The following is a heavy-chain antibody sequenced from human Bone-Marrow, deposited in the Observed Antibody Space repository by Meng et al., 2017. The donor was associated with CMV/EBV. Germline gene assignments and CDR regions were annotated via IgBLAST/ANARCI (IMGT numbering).Heavy chain of an antibody. CDR3: ARVRNDYGVKFDY. D-gene: IGHD4-17*01. V-gene: IGHV3-30-3*01. Sequence: CAASGFNFSSYAMHWVRQAPGEGLEWVAVISYDGSNKYYADSVKGRFTISRDNSKNTLYLQMNSLRAEDTAVYYCARVRNDYGVKFDYWGQGTLVTVSS. J-gene: IGHJ4*02. CDR1: GFNFSSYA. CDR2: ISYDGSNK.